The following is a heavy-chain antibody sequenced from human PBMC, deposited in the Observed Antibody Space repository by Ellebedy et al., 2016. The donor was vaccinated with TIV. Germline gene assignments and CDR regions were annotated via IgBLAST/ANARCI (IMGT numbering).Heavy chain of an antibody. J-gene: IGHJ3*02. D-gene: IGHD4-17*01. Sequence: GGSLRLSCAASGFTFSSYWMSWGRQAPGKGLEWVANINQDGSEKHYVGSVKGRLTISRDNAKNSLFLQMNSLRVEDTAVYYCATDGSYGDYLSPTHAFVIWGQGTMVTVSS. CDR3: ATDGSYGDYLSPTHAFVI. CDR1: GFTFSSYW. V-gene: IGHV3-7*01. CDR2: INQDGSEK.